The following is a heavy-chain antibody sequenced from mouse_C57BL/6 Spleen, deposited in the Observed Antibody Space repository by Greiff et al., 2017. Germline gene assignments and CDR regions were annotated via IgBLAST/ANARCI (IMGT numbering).Heavy chain of an antibody. CDR2: IDPSDSYT. J-gene: IGHJ2*01. CDR1: GYTFTSYW. D-gene: IGHD3-2*02. Sequence: QVQLQQPGAELVMPGASVKLSCKASGYTFTSYWMHWVKQRPGQGLEWIGEIDPSDSYTNYNQKFKGKSNLTVDKSSSTAYMQLSSLTSEDSAVYYCARGRGSGYDCDYGGQGTTLTVSS. V-gene: IGHV1-69*01. CDR3: ARGRGSGYDCDY.